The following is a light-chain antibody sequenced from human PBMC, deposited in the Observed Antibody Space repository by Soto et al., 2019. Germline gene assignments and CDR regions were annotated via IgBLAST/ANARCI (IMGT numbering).Light chain of an antibody. CDR2: WAS. CDR1: QRVLYSSNNKNY. CDR3: QQYYSTPPT. Sequence: DIVMTQSPDSLAVSLGERATINCKSSQRVLYSSNNKNYLTWYQQKPGQPPKLLIYWASTRESGVPDRFSGSGSRTDFTLPISSLQAEDVAVYYCQQYYSTPPTFGQGTKVEIK. V-gene: IGKV4-1*01. J-gene: IGKJ1*01.